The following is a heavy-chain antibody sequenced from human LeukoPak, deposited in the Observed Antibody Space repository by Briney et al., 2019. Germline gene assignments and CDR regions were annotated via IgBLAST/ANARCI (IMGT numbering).Heavy chain of an antibody. CDR1: GFTFSNYG. J-gene: IGHJ5*02. Sequence: GGSLRLSCAGSGFTFSNYGMTWVRQAPGKGLEWVSAISGSGGSTYYADSVKGRFTISRDNSKNTLYLQMNSLRAEDTAVYYCAKDKGFLVHDNWFDPWGQGTLVTVSS. CDR2: ISGSGGST. V-gene: IGHV3-23*01. CDR3: AKDKGFLVHDNWFDP.